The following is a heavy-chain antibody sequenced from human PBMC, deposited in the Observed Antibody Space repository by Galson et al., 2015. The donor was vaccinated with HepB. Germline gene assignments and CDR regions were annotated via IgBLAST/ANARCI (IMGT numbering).Heavy chain of an antibody. J-gene: IGHJ5*02. CDR3: AKHPGRGVAAAGISLGWFDP. CDR2: ISGSGGST. D-gene: IGHD6-13*01. CDR1: GFTFSSYA. Sequence: SLRLSCAASGFTFSSYAMSWVRQAPGKGLEWVSAISGSGGSTYYADSVKGRFTISRDNSKNTLYLQMNSLRSEDTAVYYCAKHPGRGVAAAGISLGWFDPWGQGTLVTVSS. V-gene: IGHV3-23*01.